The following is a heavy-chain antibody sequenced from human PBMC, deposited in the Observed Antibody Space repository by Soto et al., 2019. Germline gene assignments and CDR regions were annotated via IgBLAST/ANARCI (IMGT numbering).Heavy chain of an antibody. CDR2: ISAYNGNT. D-gene: IGHD1-26*01. V-gene: IGHV1-18*01. Sequence: GAPVKVSCKASCYTLTSYGISWVQQAPGQGVEWMGWISAYNGNTNYAQKLRGRVTMTTDTSTSTAYMELRSLRSDDTAVYYCARDKYSGTANTYYYGMDVWGQGTTVTVSS. J-gene: IGHJ6*02. CDR3: ARDKYSGTANTYYYGMDV. CDR1: CYTLTSYG.